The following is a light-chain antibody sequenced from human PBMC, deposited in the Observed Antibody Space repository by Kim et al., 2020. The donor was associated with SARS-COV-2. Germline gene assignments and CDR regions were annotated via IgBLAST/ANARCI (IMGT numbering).Light chain of an antibody. V-gene: IGLV7-46*01. CDR1: TGALTVGHY. CDR3: LLSYSSDRV. Sequence: GETVTLPCNSITGALTVGHYPYVSQQKPDQAPGTLIYETSNKPPWTPARFSGSLLGGKASLTLSGAQPEDEAQYYCLLSYSSDRVFGGGTQLTVL. J-gene: IGLJ3*02. CDR2: ETS.